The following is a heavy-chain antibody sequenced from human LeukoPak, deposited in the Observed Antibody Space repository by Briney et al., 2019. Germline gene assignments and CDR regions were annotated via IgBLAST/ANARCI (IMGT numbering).Heavy chain of an antibody. J-gene: IGHJ3*02. Sequence: GGSLRLSCAASGFTVSSDYMSWVRQAPGKGLELVSVIYSGGSTYYADSVKGRFTISRDNSKNTLYLQMNSLRAEDTAVYYCARDLETDISDAFDIWGQGTMVTVSS. CDR3: ARDLETDISDAFDI. D-gene: IGHD3-9*01. V-gene: IGHV3-66*01. CDR2: IYSGGST. CDR1: GFTVSSDY.